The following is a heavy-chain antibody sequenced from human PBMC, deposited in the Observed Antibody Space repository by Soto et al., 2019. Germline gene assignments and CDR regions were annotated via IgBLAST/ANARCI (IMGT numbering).Heavy chain of an antibody. CDR2: ISFGVTT. CDR1: GGSISSSDYY. CDR3: ATSSVSRLLNHWYFDL. V-gene: IGHV4-39*01. Sequence: PSETLSLTCSVSGGSISSSDYYWGWVRQPPGKGLEWIGSISFGVTTYYSPSLRSRLTISIDTSNNQFSLKLSSVTAADTAVYYCATSSVSRLLNHWYFDLWGRGTLVTVS. J-gene: IGHJ2*01.